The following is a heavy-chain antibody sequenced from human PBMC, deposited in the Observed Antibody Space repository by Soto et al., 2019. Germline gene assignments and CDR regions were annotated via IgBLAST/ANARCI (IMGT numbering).Heavy chain of an antibody. CDR1: GFPFSNYA. D-gene: IGHD6-13*01. V-gene: IGHV3-23*01. J-gene: IGHJ5*02. Sequence: PGGSLRLSCAASGFPFSNYAMGWVRQAPGRGLEWVSAISGRGGSPCYADSVKGRFTISRDNSKNTLYLQMNSLRAEDAALYYCARGGIAGTAGLNWFDPWGQGAQVTVSS. CDR3: ARGGIAGTAGLNWFDP. CDR2: ISGRGGSP.